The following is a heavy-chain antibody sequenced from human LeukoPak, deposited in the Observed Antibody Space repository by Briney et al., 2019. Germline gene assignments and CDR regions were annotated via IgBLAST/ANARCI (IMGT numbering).Heavy chain of an antibody. CDR2: ISAYNGNT. Sequence: GASVKVSCKASGYTFTAYYMHWVRQAPGQGLEWMGWISAYNGNTNYAQKLQGRVTMTTDTSTGTAYVELRSLRSDDTAVYYCARDPPTIYGSGSHIDYWGQGTLVTVSS. D-gene: IGHD3-10*01. CDR3: ARDPPTIYGSGSHIDY. V-gene: IGHV1-18*04. CDR1: GYTFTAYY. J-gene: IGHJ4*02.